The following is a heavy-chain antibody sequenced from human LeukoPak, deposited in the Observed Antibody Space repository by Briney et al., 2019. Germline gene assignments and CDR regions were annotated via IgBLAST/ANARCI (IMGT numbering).Heavy chain of an antibody. CDR1: GYTFTSYG. Sequence: GASVKVSCKASGYTFTSYGISWVRQAPGQGLEWMGWISAYNGNTNYAQKLQGRVTMTTDTSTSTAYMELRSLRSDDTAVYYCARARPWWSYHAFDIWGQGTMVTVSS. CDR2: ISAYNGNT. J-gene: IGHJ3*02. CDR3: ARARPWWSYHAFDI. D-gene: IGHD1-26*01. V-gene: IGHV1-18*01.